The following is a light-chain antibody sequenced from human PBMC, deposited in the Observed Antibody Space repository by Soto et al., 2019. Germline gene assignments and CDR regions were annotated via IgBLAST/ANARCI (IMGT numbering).Light chain of an antibody. CDR3: QQYNNWPIT. CDR1: QSINTI. V-gene: IGKV3-15*01. CDR2: RAS. Sequence: EVVLTQSPATLSVSPGEGATLSCRASQSINTILAGYQQQTGQPPPHLIYRASSTATGVPARCSGYGSGTEFTLTIISLQDEEFAVYYCQQYNNWPITFGQGTRLEIK. J-gene: IGKJ5*01.